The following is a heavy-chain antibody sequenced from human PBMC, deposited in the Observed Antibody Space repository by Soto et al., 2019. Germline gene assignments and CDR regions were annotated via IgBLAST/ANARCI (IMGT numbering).Heavy chain of an antibody. V-gene: IGHV4-39*01. J-gene: IGHJ4*02. CDR1: GGSISSSSYY. CDR2: IYYSGST. CDR3: ARSFTEPYFFDF. Sequence: PSETLSLTCTVSGGSISSSSYYWGWIRQPPGKGLEWIGSIYYSGSTYYNPSLKSRVTISVDTSKNQFSLKLRSVTAADTAVYYCARSFTEPYFFDFWGQGTLVTVSS.